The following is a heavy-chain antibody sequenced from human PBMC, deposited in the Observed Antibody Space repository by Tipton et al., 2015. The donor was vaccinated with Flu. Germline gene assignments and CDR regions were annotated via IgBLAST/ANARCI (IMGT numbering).Heavy chain of an antibody. CDR2: IYYSGST. D-gene: IGHD6-19*01. CDR3: ARREGSSGWFGMDV. J-gene: IGHJ6*02. CDR1: GGSISSYY. Sequence: TLSLTCTVSGGSISSYYWSWIRQPPGKGLEWIGYIYYSGSTNYNPSLKSRVTISVDTSKNQFSLKLSSVTAADTAVYCCARREGSSGWFGMDVWGQGTTVTVSS. V-gene: IGHV4-59*08.